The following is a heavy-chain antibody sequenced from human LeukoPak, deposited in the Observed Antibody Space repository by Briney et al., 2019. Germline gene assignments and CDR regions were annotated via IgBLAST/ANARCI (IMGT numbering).Heavy chain of an antibody. D-gene: IGHD6-6*01. Sequence: GGSLRLSCAASGFTFSSYSMNWARQAPGKGLEWVSSISSSSSYIYYADSVKGRFTISRDNAKNSLYLQMNSLRAEDTAVYYCARDMRGYSSSSIFDYWGQGTLVTVSS. CDR1: GFTFSSYS. CDR3: ARDMRGYSSSSIFDY. CDR2: ISSSSSYI. J-gene: IGHJ4*02. V-gene: IGHV3-21*01.